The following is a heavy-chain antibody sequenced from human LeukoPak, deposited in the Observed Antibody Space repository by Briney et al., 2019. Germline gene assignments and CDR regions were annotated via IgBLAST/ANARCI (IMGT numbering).Heavy chain of an antibody. J-gene: IGHJ4*02. Sequence: GGSLRLSCAASGFTFSNYSMNWVRQAPGKGLEWVSSISSGSGYIYYADSVKGRFTISRDNAKNSLYLQLNSLRAEDTAVYYCARDRFFYSSGWKFDYWGQGTLVTVSS. V-gene: IGHV3-21*01. CDR1: GFTFSNYS. D-gene: IGHD6-19*01. CDR3: ARDRFFYSSGWKFDY. CDR2: ISSGSGYI.